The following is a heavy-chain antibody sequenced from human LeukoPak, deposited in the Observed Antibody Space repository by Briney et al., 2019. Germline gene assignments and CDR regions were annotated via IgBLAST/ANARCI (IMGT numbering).Heavy chain of an antibody. Sequence: ASVKVSCTASGYIFSDYYIHWVRQARGQGLEWMGWINPNSGGTYFAQKFEDRVTLTRDTSTNTGYMEMRSLTFDDTAAYYCAKSQYSFASGSSRPLFDYWGQGTLVTVSS. CDR3: AKSQYSFASGSSRPLFDY. D-gene: IGHD3-10*01. V-gene: IGHV1-2*02. J-gene: IGHJ4*02. CDR1: GYIFSDYY. CDR2: INPNSGGT.